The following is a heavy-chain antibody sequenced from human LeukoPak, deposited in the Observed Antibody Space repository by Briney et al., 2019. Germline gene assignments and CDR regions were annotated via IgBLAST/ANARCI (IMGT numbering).Heavy chain of an antibody. CDR1: GYTFTSYY. CDR3: ARDGSYCSGGSCYSALYFQH. J-gene: IGHJ1*01. Sequence: ASVKVSCTASGYTFTSYYMHWVRQAPGQGLEWMGIINPSGGGTSYAQKFQGRVTMTRDTSTSTVYMELSSLRSEDTAVYYCARDGSYCSGGSCYSALYFQHWGQGTLVTVSS. CDR2: INPSGGGT. D-gene: IGHD2-15*01. V-gene: IGHV1-46*01.